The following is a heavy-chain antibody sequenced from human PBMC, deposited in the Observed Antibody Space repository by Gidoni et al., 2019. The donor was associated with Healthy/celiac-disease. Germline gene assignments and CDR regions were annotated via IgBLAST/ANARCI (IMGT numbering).Heavy chain of an antibody. CDR1: GFTFSSYA. J-gene: IGHJ3*02. Sequence: EVQLLESGGGLVQHGGSLRLSCAASGFTFSSYAMSWVRQAPGKGLEWGSAISGSCGSTYYADSVKGRFTISRDNSKNTLYLQMNSLRAEDTAVYYCAKYYYDSSGYFEDAFDIWGQGTMVTVSS. CDR2: ISGSCGST. D-gene: IGHD3-22*01. V-gene: IGHV3-23*01. CDR3: AKYYYDSSGYFEDAFDI.